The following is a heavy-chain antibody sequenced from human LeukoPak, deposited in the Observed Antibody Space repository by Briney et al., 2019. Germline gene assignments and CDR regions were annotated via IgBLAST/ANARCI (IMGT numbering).Heavy chain of an antibody. CDR2: IRYDGSNK. Sequence: GGSLRLSCAASGFTFSSYGMHWVRQVPGKGLDWVAFIRYDGSNKYYTDSVKGRFTISRDNSKNTLYLQMNSLRAEDTAVYYCAKDRTMVRGAYGAFDIWGQGTMVTVSS. D-gene: IGHD3-10*01. CDR3: AKDRTMVRGAYGAFDI. J-gene: IGHJ3*02. V-gene: IGHV3-30*02. CDR1: GFTFSSYG.